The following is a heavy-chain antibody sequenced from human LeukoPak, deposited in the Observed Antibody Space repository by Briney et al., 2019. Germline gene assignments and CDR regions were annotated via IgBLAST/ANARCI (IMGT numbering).Heavy chain of an antibody. V-gene: IGHV3-33*01. CDR3: ARDRTYYDFWSGYYWTDAFDI. CDR1: GFTFSSYG. D-gene: IGHD3-3*01. CDR2: IWYDGSNK. J-gene: IGHJ3*02. Sequence: PGGSLRLSCAASGFTFSSYGMHWVRQAPGKGLEWVAVIWYDGSNKYYADSVKGRFTISRDNSKNTLYLQMNSLRAEDTAVYYCARDRTYYDFWSGYYWTDAFDIWGQGTMVTVSS.